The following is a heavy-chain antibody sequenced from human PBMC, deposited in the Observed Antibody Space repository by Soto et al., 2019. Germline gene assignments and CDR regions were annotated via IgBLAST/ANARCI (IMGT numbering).Heavy chain of an antibody. V-gene: IGHV3-73*02. J-gene: IGHJ4*02. CDR2: IRNKTNNYAT. Sequence: EVQLVESGGGLVQPGGSLTLSCAASGFTFSGSAMHWVRQASGKGLEWVGRIRNKTNNYATAYAASVKGRFTISRDDSKNTAYLQMNSLKTEDTAVYYCTCHSPADMIRNWGQGTLVTVSS. CDR1: GFTFSGSA. CDR3: TCHSPADMIRN. D-gene: IGHD3-22*01.